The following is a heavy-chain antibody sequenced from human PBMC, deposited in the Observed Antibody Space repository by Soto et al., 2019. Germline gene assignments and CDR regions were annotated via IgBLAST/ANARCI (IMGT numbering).Heavy chain of an antibody. CDR2: IWYDGSNK. V-gene: IGHV3-33*01. D-gene: IGHD4-17*01. CDR1: GFTFSNYG. CDR3: ARGFPTVPTWLLFDS. Sequence: GGSLRLSCAASGFTFSNYGMHWVRQAPGKGLEWVAVIWYDGSNKYYADSVKGRFTISRDNSKNTLSLQMNSLRAEDTAVYYCARGFPTVPTWLLFDSWRQRALVTVSS. J-gene: IGHJ4*02.